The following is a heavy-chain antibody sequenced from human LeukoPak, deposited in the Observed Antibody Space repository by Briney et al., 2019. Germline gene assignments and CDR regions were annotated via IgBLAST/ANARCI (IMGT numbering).Heavy chain of an antibody. V-gene: IGHV3-33*01. Sequence: GGSLRLSCTASGFNFGIYGMHWVRQAPGKGLEWVAVMWDDGTNEYYVESVKGRFTISRDNGKRTLYLQMNSLRAEDTAVYYCTRGGSSGWYALGYWGQGTLVTVSS. CDR2: MWDDGTNE. D-gene: IGHD6-19*01. CDR1: GFNFGIYG. J-gene: IGHJ4*02. CDR3: TRGGSSGWYALGY.